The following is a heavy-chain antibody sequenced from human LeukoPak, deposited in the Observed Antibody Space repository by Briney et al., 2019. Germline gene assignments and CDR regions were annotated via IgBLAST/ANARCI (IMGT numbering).Heavy chain of an antibody. CDR1: VDTFTGCF. V-gene: IGHV1-2*02. Sequence: ASVKVSCKASVDTFTGCFIHWVRQAPGQGLEWMGWINPNSGGTNYAQKFQGRVTMTRDTSISTAYMELSRLRSDDTAVYYCARDADSGSYDYWGQGTLVTVSS. CDR2: INPNSGGT. D-gene: IGHD1-26*01. CDR3: ARDADSGSYDY. J-gene: IGHJ4*02.